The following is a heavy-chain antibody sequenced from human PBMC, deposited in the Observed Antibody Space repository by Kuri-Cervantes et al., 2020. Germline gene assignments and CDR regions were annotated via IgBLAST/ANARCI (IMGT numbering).Heavy chain of an antibody. Sequence: SETLSLTCTVSGGSISSYYWSWIRQPPGKGLEWIGYIYYSGSTNYNPSLKSRVTISVDTSKNQFSLKLSSVTAADTAVYYCARGDGDAYYYYGMDVWGQGTTVTVSS. J-gene: IGHJ6*02. CDR2: IYYSGST. V-gene: IGHV4-59*01. CDR3: ARGDGDAYYYYGMDV. CDR1: GGSISSYY. D-gene: IGHD4-17*01.